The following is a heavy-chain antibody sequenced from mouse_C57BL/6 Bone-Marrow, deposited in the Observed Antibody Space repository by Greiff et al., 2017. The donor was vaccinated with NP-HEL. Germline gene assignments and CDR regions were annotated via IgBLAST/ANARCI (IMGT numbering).Heavy chain of an antibody. CDR2: IYPGGGYT. J-gene: IGHJ2*01. V-gene: IGHV1-63*01. CDR1: GYTFTNYW. Sequence: VQLQQSGAYLGRPGTSVKMSCKASGYTFTNYWIGWAKQRPGHGLEWIGDIYPGGGYTNYNEKFKGKATLTANKSSSTAYMQFSRLTSEDSAIYYCARETSFDYGGQGTTLTVSS. CDR3: ARETSFDY.